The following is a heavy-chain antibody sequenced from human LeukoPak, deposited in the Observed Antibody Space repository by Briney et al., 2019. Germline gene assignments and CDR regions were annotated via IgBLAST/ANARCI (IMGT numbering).Heavy chain of an antibody. CDR3: ARDPAVGFDY. D-gene: IGHD4-23*01. J-gene: IGHJ4*02. CDR1: GYTFINYG. V-gene: IGHV1-18*04. Sequence: ASVKVSCKASGYTFINYGFTWVRQAPGQGLEWMGWISAYNGNTNYAQKLQGRVTMTTDTSTSTAYMELRSLRSDDTAVYYCARDPAVGFDYWGQGTLVTVSS. CDR2: ISAYNGNT.